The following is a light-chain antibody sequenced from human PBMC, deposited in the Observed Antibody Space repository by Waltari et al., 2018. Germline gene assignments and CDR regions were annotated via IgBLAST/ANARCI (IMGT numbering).Light chain of an antibody. Sequence: QSVLTQPPSASGAPGQRVTISCSASSHTVGGNPVSWYQQLPGTAPKLLILNNNRRPSGVPKRFSGSKSGTSASLAISGLQSEDEAYYYCASWDDTLNGPVFGGGTKLTVL. V-gene: IGLV1-44*01. CDR1: SHTVGGNP. CDR2: NNN. J-gene: IGLJ3*02. CDR3: ASWDDTLNGPV.